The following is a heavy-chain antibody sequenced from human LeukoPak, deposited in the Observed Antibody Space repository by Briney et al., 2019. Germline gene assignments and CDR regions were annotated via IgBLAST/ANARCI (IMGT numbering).Heavy chain of an antibody. J-gene: IGHJ4*02. CDR1: GFTLSNAW. D-gene: IGHD4-17*01. CDR2: IKTRSDGGTT. V-gene: IGHV3-15*01. Sequence: PGGPLRLSCAASGFTLSNAWMSWVRQAPAKGLEWVGRIKTRSDGGTTDYAAPVKGRFIISRDDSKNTLYLQMSSLKTEDTGIYYCATAYGDYWGQGTLVTVSS. CDR3: ATAYGDY.